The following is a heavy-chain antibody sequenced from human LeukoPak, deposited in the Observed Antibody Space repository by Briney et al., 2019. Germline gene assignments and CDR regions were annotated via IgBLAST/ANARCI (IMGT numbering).Heavy chain of an antibody. CDR1: GFPFSGYW. CDR2: INQDGSAQ. Sequence: GGSLRLSCAASGFPFSGYWMDWVRQAPGKGMEWVANINQDGSAQYYAASVKGRFTISRDNAKSSLYLQMNILRAEDTAVYYCSRSLDYLGQGALVTVSS. V-gene: IGHV3-7*01. CDR3: SRSLDY. J-gene: IGHJ4*02.